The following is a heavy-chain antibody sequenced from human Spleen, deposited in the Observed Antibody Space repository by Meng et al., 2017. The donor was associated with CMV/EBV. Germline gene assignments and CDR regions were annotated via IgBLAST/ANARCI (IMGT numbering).Heavy chain of an antibody. Sequence: SETLSLTCTVSGGSISSKTYHWGWVRQPPGKGLEWIGYIYYSGSTNYNPSLKSRVTISVDTSKNQFSLKLSSVTAADTAVYYCARDGTRYCSSTSCLGVDYWGQGTLVTVSS. CDR1: GGSISSKTYH. D-gene: IGHD2-2*01. CDR2: IYYSGST. J-gene: IGHJ4*02. V-gene: IGHV4-61*05. CDR3: ARDGTRYCSSTSCLGVDY.